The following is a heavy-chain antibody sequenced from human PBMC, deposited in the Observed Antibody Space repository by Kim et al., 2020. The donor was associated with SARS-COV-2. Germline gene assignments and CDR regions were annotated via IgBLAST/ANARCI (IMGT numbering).Heavy chain of an antibody. J-gene: IGHJ4*02. Sequence: GGSLRLSCAASGFTFSSYSMNWVRQAPGKGLEWVSSISSSSSYIYYADSVKGRFTISRDNAKNSLYLQMNSLRAEDTAVYYCAREGVVVPAEDYWGQGTLVTVSS. CDR3: AREGVVVPAEDY. CDR1: GFTFSSYS. D-gene: IGHD2-2*01. V-gene: IGHV3-21*01. CDR2: ISSSSSYI.